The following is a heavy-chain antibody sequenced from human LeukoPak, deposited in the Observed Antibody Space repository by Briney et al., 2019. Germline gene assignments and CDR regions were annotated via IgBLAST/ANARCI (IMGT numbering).Heavy chain of an antibody. D-gene: IGHD3-22*01. J-gene: IGHJ4*02. CDR3: AKGRLYYDSSGYYFDY. CDR2: ISYDGSNK. CDR1: GFTFSSYG. Sequence: GGSLRLSCAASGFTFSSYGMHWVRQAPGKGLEWVAVISYDGSNKYYADSVKGRFTISRDNSKNTLYLQMNSLRAEDTAVYYCAKGRLYYDSSGYYFDYWGQGTLVTVSS. V-gene: IGHV3-30*18.